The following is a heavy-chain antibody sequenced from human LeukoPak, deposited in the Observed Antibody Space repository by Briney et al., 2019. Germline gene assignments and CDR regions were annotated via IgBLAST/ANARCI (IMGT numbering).Heavy chain of an antibody. D-gene: IGHD4-17*01. CDR3: AKVYGDHDGPYSYGMDV. Sequence: GGSLRLSCAASGFTFSIYGIHWVRQAPGKGLEWVAVISYDGSNKYYADSVKGRFTISRDNSENTLYLHMNSLRAEDTAVYYCAKVYGDHDGPYSYGMDVWGKGTTVTVSS. J-gene: IGHJ6*04. CDR1: GFTFSIYG. CDR2: ISYDGSNK. V-gene: IGHV3-30*18.